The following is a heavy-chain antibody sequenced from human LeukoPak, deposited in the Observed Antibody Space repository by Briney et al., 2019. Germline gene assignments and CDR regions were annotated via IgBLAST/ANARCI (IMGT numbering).Heavy chain of an antibody. CDR1: GYSFTSYR. J-gene: IGHJ6*04. V-gene: IGHV5-51*01. CDR2: IYPGDSDT. CDR3: ARHGVLVRGVQAGYYYYGMDV. Sequence: GESLKISCKGSGYSFTSYRIGWVRQMPGKGLEWTGIIYPGDSDTRYSPSFQGQVTISADKSISTAYLQWSSLKASDTAMYYCARHGVLVRGVQAGYYYYGMDVWGKGTTVTVSS. D-gene: IGHD3-10*01.